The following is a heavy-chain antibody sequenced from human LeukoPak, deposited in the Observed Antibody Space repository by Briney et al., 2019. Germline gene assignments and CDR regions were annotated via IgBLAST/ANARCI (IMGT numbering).Heavy chain of an antibody. V-gene: IGHV3-7*01. Sequence: GGSLRLSFAASGFTFSSYWMSWVRQAPGKGLEWVANIKQDGSEKYYVDSVKGRFTISRDNAKNSLYLQMNSLRAEDTAVYYCASGLWFGELLDYWGQGTLVTVSS. J-gene: IGHJ4*02. CDR2: IKQDGSEK. D-gene: IGHD3-10*01. CDR3: ASGLWFGELLDY. CDR1: GFTFSSYW.